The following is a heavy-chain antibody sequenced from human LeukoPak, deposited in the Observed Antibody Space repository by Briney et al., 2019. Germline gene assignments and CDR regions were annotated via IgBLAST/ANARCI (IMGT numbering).Heavy chain of an antibody. D-gene: IGHD6-13*01. J-gene: IGHJ4*02. CDR3: ARDRSIAAGGAFDY. Sequence: PGGSLRLSRAASGFTFSSYAMHWVRQAPGKGLEWVAVISYDGSNKYYADSVKGRFTISRDNSKNTLYLQMNSLRAEDTAVYYCARDRSIAAGGAFDYWGQGTLVTVSS. V-gene: IGHV3-30*04. CDR1: GFTFSSYA. CDR2: ISYDGSNK.